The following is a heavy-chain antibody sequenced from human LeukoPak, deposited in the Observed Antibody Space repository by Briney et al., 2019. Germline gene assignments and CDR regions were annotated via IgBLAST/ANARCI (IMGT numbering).Heavy chain of an antibody. Sequence: PGGSLRLSCAASGFTFSSYSMNWVRQAPGKGLDWVSYISSSSSTIYYADSVKGRFTISRDNAKNSLYLQMNSLRAEDTAVYYCARRGRYYDSPYWGQGTLVTVSS. CDR3: ARRGRYYDSPY. CDR2: ISSSSSTI. J-gene: IGHJ4*02. CDR1: GFTFSSYS. V-gene: IGHV3-48*01. D-gene: IGHD3-22*01.